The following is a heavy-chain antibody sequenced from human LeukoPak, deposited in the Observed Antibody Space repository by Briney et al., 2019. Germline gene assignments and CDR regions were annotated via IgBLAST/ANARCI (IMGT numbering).Heavy chain of an antibody. J-gene: IGHJ4*02. CDR2: INERGTDS. D-gene: IGHD1-1*01. Sequence: GGSLRLSCTASGFTFSGHWIHWVRQPPGMGLVWVSRINERGTDSMYAESVKGRFTISRDNAKNTVYLQMNSLRAEDTAVYYCVRDETLWTFDWWGQGTLVSVSS. V-gene: IGHV3-74*03. CDR1: GFTFSGHW. CDR3: VRDETLWTFDW.